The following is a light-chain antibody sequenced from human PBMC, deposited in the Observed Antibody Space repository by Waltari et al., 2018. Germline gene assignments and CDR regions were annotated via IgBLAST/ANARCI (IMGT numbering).Light chain of an antibody. J-gene: IGLJ2*01. V-gene: IGLV2-23*01. CDR2: EGN. CDR3: CSYSGSNTVV. CDR1: SSDVGSYKL. Sequence: QSALTQPASVSGSPGQSLTISCPGTSSDVGSYKLVSWYQQHPGKAPKLIIDEGNKRPSGVSNHFSGSKSGNTASLTISGLQAEDEAEYYCCSYSGSNTVVFGGGTKLTVL.